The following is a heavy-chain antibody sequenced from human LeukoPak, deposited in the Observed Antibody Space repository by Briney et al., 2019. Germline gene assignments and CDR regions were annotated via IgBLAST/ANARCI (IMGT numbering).Heavy chain of an antibody. D-gene: IGHD4-17*01. Sequence: GGSLRLSCAASGFTFSSYALSWVRQAPGKGLEWVSGITGSGGSTFYADSVKGRFTISRDNSKNTLYLEMNSLRAEDTAVYYCARARYDYGDYVGAFDIWGQGTMVTVSS. CDR3: ARARYDYGDYVGAFDI. CDR2: ITGSGGST. CDR1: GFTFSSYA. V-gene: IGHV3-23*01. J-gene: IGHJ3*02.